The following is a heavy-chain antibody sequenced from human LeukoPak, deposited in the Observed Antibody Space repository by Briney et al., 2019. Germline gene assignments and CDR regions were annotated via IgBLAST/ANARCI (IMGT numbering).Heavy chain of an antibody. Sequence: GGSLRLSCAASGFTFSSYSMNWVRQAPGKGLEWVSYISSSSSTIYYADSVKGRFTISRDNAKNSLYLQMNSLRAEDTAVYYCARDAAFHYYYMDVWGKGTTVTISS. J-gene: IGHJ6*03. D-gene: IGHD6-13*01. CDR2: ISSSSSTI. CDR3: ARDAAFHYYYMDV. CDR1: GFTFSSYS. V-gene: IGHV3-48*04.